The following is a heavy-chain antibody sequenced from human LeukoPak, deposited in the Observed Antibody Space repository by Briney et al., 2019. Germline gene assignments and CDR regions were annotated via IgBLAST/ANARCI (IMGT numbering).Heavy chain of an antibody. V-gene: IGHV4-59*12. D-gene: IGHD5-18*01. CDR2: IYDSGST. CDR1: GDSISNYF. J-gene: IGHJ4*02. Sequence: SETLSLTCTVSGDSISNYFWTWIRQPPGKGLEWIGFIYDSGSTKYNPSLKSRVTISLDMSKNQFSLKVTSVTAADTAVYYCARDPLTADTGFDYWGQGTLVTVSS. CDR3: ARDPLTADTGFDY.